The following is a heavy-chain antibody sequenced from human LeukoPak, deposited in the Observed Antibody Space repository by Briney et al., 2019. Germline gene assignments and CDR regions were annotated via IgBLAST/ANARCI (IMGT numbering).Heavy chain of an antibody. CDR3: ARDERYDSSGYPFDY. CDR1: GYTLTGYY. J-gene: IGHJ4*02. CDR2: INPNSGGT. D-gene: IGHD3-22*01. V-gene: IGHV1-2*02. Sequence: ASVKVSCKASGYTLTGYYMHWVRQAPGQGLEWMGCINPNSGGTNYAQRFQGRVTMTRDTSISTAYMELSRLRSDDTAVYYCARDERYDSSGYPFDYWGQGTLVTVSS.